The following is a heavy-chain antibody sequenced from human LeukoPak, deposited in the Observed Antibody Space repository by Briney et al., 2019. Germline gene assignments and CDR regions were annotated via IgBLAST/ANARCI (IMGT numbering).Heavy chain of an antibody. J-gene: IGHJ5*02. Sequence: GGSLRLSCAASGFTFSSYGMHWVRQAPGKGLEWVAVISYDGSDKYYADSVKGRFTISRDNSKNTLYLQMNSLRAEDTAVYYCAKEEYDFWSGYWGQSALRPFDPWGQGTLVTVSP. CDR3: AKEEYDFWSGYWGQSALRPFDP. V-gene: IGHV3-30*18. CDR1: GFTFSSYG. D-gene: IGHD3-3*01. CDR2: ISYDGSDK.